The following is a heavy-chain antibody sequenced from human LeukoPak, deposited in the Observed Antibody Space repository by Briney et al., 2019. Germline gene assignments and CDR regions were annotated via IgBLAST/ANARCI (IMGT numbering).Heavy chain of an antibody. CDR1: GYNFISYY. V-gene: IGHV1-46*01. CDR3: ARGGGRVNWFDP. Sequence: ASVKVSCKASGYNFISYYMHWVRQAPGQGLEWMGIINPSGGSTSYAQKFQGRVTMTRDMSTSTVYMELSSLRSEDTAVYYCARGGGRVNWFDPWGQGTLVTVSS. J-gene: IGHJ5*02. CDR2: INPSGGST. D-gene: IGHD2-15*01.